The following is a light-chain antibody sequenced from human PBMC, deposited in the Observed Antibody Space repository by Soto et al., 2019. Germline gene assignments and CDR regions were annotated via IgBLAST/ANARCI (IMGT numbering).Light chain of an antibody. J-gene: IGKJ3*01. V-gene: IGKV1-17*03. Sequence: DIQMTQSPSAMSASVGDRVTITCRASQGISNYFAWFQQKPGKVPKRLIYGASTLQSGVPSSFSGSGSGTEFTLTISSMQPEAFATYYCLQYNTYPFTFGPGTKVDIK. CDR1: QGISNY. CDR3: LQYNTYPFT. CDR2: GAS.